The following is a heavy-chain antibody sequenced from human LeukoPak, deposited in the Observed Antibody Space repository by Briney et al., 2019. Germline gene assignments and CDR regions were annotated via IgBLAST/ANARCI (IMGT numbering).Heavy chain of an antibody. D-gene: IGHD6-19*01. Sequence: GESLKISCKGSGYSFTSYWIGWVRQMPGKGLEWMGIIYPGDSDTRYSPSFQGQVTISADKSISTAYLQWSSLKASDTAMYSCARHYSSGWYGGVQYFQHWGQGTLVTVSS. J-gene: IGHJ1*01. CDR1: GYSFTSYW. CDR3: ARHYSSGWYGGVQYFQH. CDR2: IYPGDSDT. V-gene: IGHV5-51*01.